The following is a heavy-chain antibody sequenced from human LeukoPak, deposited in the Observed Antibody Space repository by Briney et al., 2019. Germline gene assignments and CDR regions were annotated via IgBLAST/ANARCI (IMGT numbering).Heavy chain of an antibody. J-gene: IGHJ4*02. CDR1: GFTFSNAW. V-gene: IGHV3-15*01. CDR3: TTDYSSSSPGGFDY. CDR2: IKSKTDGGTT. D-gene: IGHD6-6*01. Sequence: PGGSLRLSCAASGFTFSNAWMSWVRQAPGKGLEWVGRIKSKTDGGTTDYAAPVKGRFTISRDDSKNTLYLQMNSLKTEDTAGYYCTTDYSSSSPGGFDYWGQGTLVTVSS.